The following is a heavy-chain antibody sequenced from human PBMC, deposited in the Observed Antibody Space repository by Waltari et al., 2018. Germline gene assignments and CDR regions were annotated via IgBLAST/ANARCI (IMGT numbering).Heavy chain of an antibody. D-gene: IGHD2-2*01. CDR1: GYTFTIYG. J-gene: IGHJ4*02. CDR3: ASPLGYCSSTSCYAPLSY. Sequence: QVQVVQSGAEVKKPGASVKVSCKASGYTFTIYGITWVRQAPGQGLEWMGWSSAYNGNTNYAQKLQGRVSMTTESSTSTAYMELRSLRSDDTAVYYCASPLGYCSSTSCYAPLSYWGQGTQVTVSS. CDR2: SSAYNGNT. V-gene: IGHV1-18*01.